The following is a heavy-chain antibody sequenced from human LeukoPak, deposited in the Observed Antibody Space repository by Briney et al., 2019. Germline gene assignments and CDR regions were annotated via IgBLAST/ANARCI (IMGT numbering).Heavy chain of an antibody. CDR3: ARDREASPDY. CDR2: IWYDGSNK. CDR1: GFTFSSYA. D-gene: IGHD5-24*01. Sequence: GGSLRLSCAASGFTFSSYAMSWVRQAPGKGLEWVAVIWYDGSNKYYADSVKGRFTISRDNSKNTLYLQMNSLRAEDTAVYYCARDREASPDYWGQGTLVTVSS. J-gene: IGHJ4*02. V-gene: IGHV3-33*08.